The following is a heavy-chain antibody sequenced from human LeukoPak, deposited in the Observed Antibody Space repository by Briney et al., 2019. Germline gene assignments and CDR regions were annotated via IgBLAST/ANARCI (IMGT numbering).Heavy chain of an antibody. Sequence: SETLSLTCTVSGGSISSYYWSWIRQPPGRGLECIGHIYYSGSTNYNPSLKSRVTISVDTSKNQFSLKLSSVTSADTAVYYCARGSVRFLEWLLPDAFDIWGQGTMVTVSS. D-gene: IGHD3-3*01. CDR3: ARGSVRFLEWLLPDAFDI. V-gene: IGHV4-59*01. CDR1: GGSISSYY. J-gene: IGHJ3*02. CDR2: IYYSGST.